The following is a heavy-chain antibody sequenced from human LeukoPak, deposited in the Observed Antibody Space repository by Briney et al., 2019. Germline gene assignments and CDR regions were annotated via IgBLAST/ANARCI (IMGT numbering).Heavy chain of an antibody. Sequence: SETLSLTCAVFGGSFSGYYLSWVRQPPGKGLEWVGEINHSGSTNYNPSLKSRVTISVDTSKTHFSLKLSSVTAAEDAVYYCWRNLTRGYADYVGFDYLRWGTLVTVSS. CDR2: INHSGST. V-gene: IGHV4-34*01. CDR1: GGSFSGYY. CDR3: WRNLTRGYADYVGFDY. D-gene: IGHD4-23*01. J-gene: IGHJ4*02.